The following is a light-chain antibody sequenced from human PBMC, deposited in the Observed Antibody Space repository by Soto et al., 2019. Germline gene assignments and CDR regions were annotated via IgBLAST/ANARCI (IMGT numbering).Light chain of an antibody. CDR1: QSVSSTY. Sequence: EIVLTQSPGTLSLSPGERATLSCRASQSVSSTYLAWYQQKPGQAPRLLIYGASSRATGIPARFSGSGSGTDFTLTISGLEPEDFAVYYCQQRSSWPLTFGGGTKVDI. CDR2: GAS. J-gene: IGKJ4*01. V-gene: IGKV3D-20*02. CDR3: QQRSSWPLT.